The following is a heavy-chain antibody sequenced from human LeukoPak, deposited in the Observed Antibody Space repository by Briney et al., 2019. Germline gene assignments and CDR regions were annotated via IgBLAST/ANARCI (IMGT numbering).Heavy chain of an antibody. J-gene: IGHJ4*02. V-gene: IGHV3-30*02. D-gene: IGHD3-16*01. CDR1: GFTFSSYG. CDR3: AKDRRPSFGGYMYYFDY. Sequence: GGSLRLSCAASGFTFSSYGMHWVRQAPGKGLEWVAFIRYDGSNKYYADSVKGRFTISRDNSKNTLYLQMNSLRAEDTAVYYCAKDRRPSFGGYMYYFDYWGQGTLVTVSS. CDR2: IRYDGSNK.